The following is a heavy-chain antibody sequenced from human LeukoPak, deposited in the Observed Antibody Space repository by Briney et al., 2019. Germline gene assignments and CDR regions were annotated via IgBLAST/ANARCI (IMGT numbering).Heavy chain of an antibody. CDR2: IYYSGST. V-gene: IGHV4-59*08. D-gene: IGHD5-12*01. CDR1: GFIFSDYT. Sequence: GSLRLSCAASGFIFSDYTMNWVRQAPGKGLEWIGYIYYSGSTNYNPSLKSRATISVDTTKNQFSLKLSSVTAADTAVYYCARQSQYSGYQAPDYWGQGTLVTVSS. J-gene: IGHJ4*02. CDR3: ARQSQYSGYQAPDY.